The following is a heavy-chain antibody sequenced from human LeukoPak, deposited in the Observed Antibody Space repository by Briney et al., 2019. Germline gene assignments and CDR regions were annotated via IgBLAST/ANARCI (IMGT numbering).Heavy chain of an antibody. J-gene: IGHJ6*03. Sequence: SETLSLTCGVSGYSISSGYYCGWIRQPPGKGLEWIGSIYHSGSTYYNPSLKSRVTISVDTSKNQFSLKLSSVTAADTAVYYCARHISGYDNYYYYYYMDVWGKGTTVTVSS. CDR3: ARHISGYDNYYYYYYMDV. V-gene: IGHV4-38-2*01. D-gene: IGHD3-22*01. CDR2: IYHSGST. CDR1: GYSISSGYY.